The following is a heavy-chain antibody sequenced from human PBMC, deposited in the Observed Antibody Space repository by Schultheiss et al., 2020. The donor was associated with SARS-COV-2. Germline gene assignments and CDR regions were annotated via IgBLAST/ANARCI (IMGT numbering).Heavy chain of an antibody. CDR3: AKDQMWFGVEDWFDP. D-gene: IGHD3-10*01. V-gene: IGHV3-30*18. Sequence: GGSLRLSCAASGFTFSSYWMHWVRQAPGKGLEWVAVISYDGSNKYYADSVKGRFTISRDNSKNTLYLQMNSLRAEDTAVYYCAKDQMWFGVEDWFDPWGQGTLVTVSS. CDR2: ISYDGSNK. CDR1: GFTFSSYW. J-gene: IGHJ5*02.